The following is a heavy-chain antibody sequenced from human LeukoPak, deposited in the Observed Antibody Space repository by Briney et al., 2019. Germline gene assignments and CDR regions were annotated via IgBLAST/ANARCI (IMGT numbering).Heavy chain of an antibody. Sequence: GGSLRLSCAASGFSFKDYWMSWVRQAPGKGLEWAAIINKDGSEKYYVDSVKGRFTISRDISKNSLYLQMDSLRAEDTAIYYCARDWKTNSFDYWGQGTLVTVSS. CDR1: GFSFKDYW. D-gene: IGHD1-1*01. J-gene: IGHJ4*02. V-gene: IGHV3-7*01. CDR2: INKDGSEK. CDR3: ARDWKTNSFDY.